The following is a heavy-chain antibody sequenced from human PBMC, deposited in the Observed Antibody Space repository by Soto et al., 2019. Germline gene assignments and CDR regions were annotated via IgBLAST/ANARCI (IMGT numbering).Heavy chain of an antibody. J-gene: IGHJ6*03. CDR2: VNWNGGTT. CDR1: GFTFDDYG. V-gene: IGHV3-20*01. Sequence: EVRLVESGGGAVRPGGSLRLSCEASGFTFDDYGMTWVRQAPGKGLEWVSGVNWNGGTTGYADSVKGRFTISRDNAKXXXXXXXXXXXXXXXXXXXXXXXXXXXXXYFYMDVWANGTTVTV. CDR3: XXXXXXXXXYFYMDV.